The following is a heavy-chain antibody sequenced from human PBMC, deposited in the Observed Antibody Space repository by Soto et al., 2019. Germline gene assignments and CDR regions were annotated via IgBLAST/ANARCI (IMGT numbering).Heavy chain of an antibody. V-gene: IGHV4-31*03. CDR3: ARGRGYYDSSGLFDY. CDR1: GGSISSGGYY. CDR2: IYYSGST. J-gene: IGHJ4*02. D-gene: IGHD3-22*01. Sequence: PSETLSLTCTVSGGSISSGGYYWSWIRQHPGKGLEWIGYIYYSGSTYYNPSLKSRVTISVDTSKNQFSLKLSSVTAADTAVYYCARGRGYYDSSGLFDYWGQGALVTVSS.